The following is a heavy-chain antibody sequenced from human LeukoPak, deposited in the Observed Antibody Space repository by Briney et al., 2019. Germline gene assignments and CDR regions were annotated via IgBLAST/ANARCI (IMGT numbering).Heavy chain of an antibody. CDR2: IYYSGST. D-gene: IGHD3-10*01. J-gene: IGHJ5*02. Sequence: SETLSLTCTVSGGSISSYYWSWIRQPPGKGLEWIGYIYYSGSTNYNPSLKSRVTISVDTSKNQFSLKLSSVTAADTAVYYCAIVRGSGSYDNWFDPWGQGTLVTVSS. CDR3: AIVRGSGSYDNWFDP. CDR1: GGSISSYY. V-gene: IGHV4-59*01.